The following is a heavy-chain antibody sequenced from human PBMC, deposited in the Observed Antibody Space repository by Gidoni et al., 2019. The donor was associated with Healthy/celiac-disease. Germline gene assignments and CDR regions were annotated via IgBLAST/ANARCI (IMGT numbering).Heavy chain of an antibody. J-gene: IGHJ6*02. CDR1: GGTFRSYA. V-gene: IGHV1-69*09. Sequence: VQLVQSGARVKTPGSAVHVSCTASGGTFRSYAISWARQAPVQGLEWMGRTIPILGIANYAQKFQGTVTITADKSTSTACMELSSLRSEDTAVYYCSRVRAAGTGYYYGMDVWGQGTTVTVSS. CDR2: TIPILGIA. CDR3: SRVRAAGTGYYYGMDV. D-gene: IGHD6-13*01.